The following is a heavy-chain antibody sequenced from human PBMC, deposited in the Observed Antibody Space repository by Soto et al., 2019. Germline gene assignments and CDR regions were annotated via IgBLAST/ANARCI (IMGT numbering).Heavy chain of an antibody. CDR2: ISSSGTYI. J-gene: IGHJ3*02. CDR3: AFAGSGSYSNVADALDI. V-gene: IGHV3-21*01. Sequence: EVQLVESGGGLVKPGGSLRLSCAASGFTFSSYSMNWVRQAPGKGLEWVSSISSSGTYIYYADSVKGRFTISRDNAKNSLYLQRNSLRAEDTAVYYCAFAGSGSYSNVADALDIWGQGTMVTVSS. CDR1: GFTFSSYS. D-gene: IGHD3-10*01.